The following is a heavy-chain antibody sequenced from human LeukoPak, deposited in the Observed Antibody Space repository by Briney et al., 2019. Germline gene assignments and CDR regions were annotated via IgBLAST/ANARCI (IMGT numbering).Heavy chain of an antibody. V-gene: IGHV4-34*01. CDR1: GGSFSGYY. CDR3: ARDGGPFGLSYYYYYMDV. J-gene: IGHJ6*03. Sequence: PSETLSLTCAVYGGSFSGYYWSWIRQPPGKGLEWIGEINHSGSTNYNPSLKSRVTISVDTSKNQFSLKLSSVTAADTAVYYCARDGGPFGLSYYYYYMDVWGKGTTVTVSS. CDR2: INHSGST. D-gene: IGHD3-16*01.